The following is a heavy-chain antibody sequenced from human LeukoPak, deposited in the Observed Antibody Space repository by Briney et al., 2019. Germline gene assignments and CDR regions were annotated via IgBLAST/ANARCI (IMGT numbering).Heavy chain of an antibody. J-gene: IGHJ3*02. D-gene: IGHD1-26*01. CDR1: GFTFDDYA. CDR2: ISWNSGSI. V-gene: IGHV3-9*01. Sequence: GRSLRLSCAASGFTFDDYAMHWVRQAPGKGLEWVSGISWNSGSIGYADSVKGRFTISRDNAKNSLYLQMNSLRAEDTALYYCAKVPVEATAKSGAFDIWGQGTMVTVSS. CDR3: AKVPVEATAKSGAFDI.